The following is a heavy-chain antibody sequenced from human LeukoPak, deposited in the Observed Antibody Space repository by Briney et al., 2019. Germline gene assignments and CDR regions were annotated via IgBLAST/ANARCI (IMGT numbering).Heavy chain of an antibody. CDR3: ARVPRSFDWLFLFDY. V-gene: IGHV3-48*04. Sequence: GGSLRLSCAASGFTFSGYSMNWVREAPGKGLEWVSYISSSSNTIYYVDSVKGRFTISRDNAKNSLYLQMNSLRAEDTAVYYCARVPRSFDWLFLFDYWGQGTLVTVSS. CDR2: ISSSSNTI. D-gene: IGHD3-9*01. J-gene: IGHJ4*02. CDR1: GFTFSGYS.